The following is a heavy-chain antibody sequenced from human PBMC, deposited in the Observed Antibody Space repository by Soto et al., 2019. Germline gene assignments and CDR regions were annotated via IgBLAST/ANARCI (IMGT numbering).Heavy chain of an antibody. D-gene: IGHD2-8*02. Sequence: GESLKISCKGSGYSFAGYWITWVRQKPGKGLEWMGRIDPSDSQTYYSPSFRGHVTISATKSITTVFLQWSSLRASDTAMYYCARQIYASDTGPNFLYYFDSWGQGPPVTVPS. V-gene: IGHV5-10-1*01. J-gene: IGHJ4*02. CDR2: IDPSDSQT. CDR1: GYSFAGYW. CDR3: ARQIYASDTGPNFLYYFDS.